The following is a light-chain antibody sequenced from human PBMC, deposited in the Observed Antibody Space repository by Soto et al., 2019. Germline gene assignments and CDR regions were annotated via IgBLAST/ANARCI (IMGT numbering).Light chain of an antibody. J-gene: IGLJ7*01. CDR1: SSDVGGHNF. Sequence: QPVLTQPPSASGSPGQSVTISCTGTSSDVGGHNFVSWYQQHPGKAPKLVIYEVIKRPSGVPDRFSGSKSGNTASLTVSGLQAEDEADYYCSSYAGSNNRVFGGGTQLTVL. V-gene: IGLV2-8*01. CDR3: SSYAGSNNRV. CDR2: EVI.